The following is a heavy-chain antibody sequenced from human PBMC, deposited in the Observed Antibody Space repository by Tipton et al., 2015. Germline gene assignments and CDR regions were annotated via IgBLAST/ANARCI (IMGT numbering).Heavy chain of an antibody. Sequence: TLSLTCAVYGDSFNIYYWSWIRQSPGKGLEWIGEINHGGSTNYNPSLKSRVTISVDTSKNQFSLKLTSVTAADTAVYYCACQDYDSLTRDYQTVDYWGQGTLVTVSS. V-gene: IGHV4-34*01. CDR3: ACQDYDSLTRDYQTVDY. J-gene: IGHJ4*02. D-gene: IGHD3-9*01. CDR1: GDSFNIYY. CDR2: INHGGST.